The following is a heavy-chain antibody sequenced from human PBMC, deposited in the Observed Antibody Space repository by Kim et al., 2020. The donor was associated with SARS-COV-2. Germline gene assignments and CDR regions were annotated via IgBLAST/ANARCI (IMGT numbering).Heavy chain of an antibody. Sequence: GGSLRLSCAASGFTFSSYWMHWVRQAPGKGLVWVSRINSDGSSTSYADSVKGRFTISRDNAKNTLYLQMNSLRAEDTAVYYCARAYSYGYWPLDVWGQGTTVTVSS. CDR3: ARAYSYGYWPLDV. D-gene: IGHD5-18*01. J-gene: IGHJ6*02. CDR2: INSDGSST. V-gene: IGHV3-74*01. CDR1: GFTFSSYW.